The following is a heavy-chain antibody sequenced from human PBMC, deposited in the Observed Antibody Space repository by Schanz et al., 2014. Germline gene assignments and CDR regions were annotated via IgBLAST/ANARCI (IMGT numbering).Heavy chain of an antibody. CDR3: ARGQDHAKTGDL. V-gene: IGHV4-34*02. CDR1: GVSFSFYY. CDR2: VHPSGTT. Sequence: QVHLQQWGAGLLQPSETLSLTCGVGGVSFSFYYWSWVRQPPGKGLEWIGEVHPSGTTNYNPSLSYRVPMSVDASKTQFSRKLPSVTAADTAVYYCARGQDHAKTGDLWGRGTLVTISS. J-gene: IGHJ5*02. D-gene: IGHD2-2*01.